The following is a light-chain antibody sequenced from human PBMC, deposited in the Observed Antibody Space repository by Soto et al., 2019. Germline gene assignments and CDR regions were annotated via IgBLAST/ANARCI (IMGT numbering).Light chain of an antibody. CDR3: QQSYSTPHT. CDR2: AAS. V-gene: IGKV1-39*01. J-gene: IGKJ5*01. CDR1: QSISSY. Sequence: IQLTQSPSSLFAPVGDRVTITCRASQSISSYLNWYQQKPGKAPKLLIYAASSLQSGVPSRFSGSGSGTDFTLTISSLQPEDFATYYCQQSYSTPHTFGQGTRLEIK.